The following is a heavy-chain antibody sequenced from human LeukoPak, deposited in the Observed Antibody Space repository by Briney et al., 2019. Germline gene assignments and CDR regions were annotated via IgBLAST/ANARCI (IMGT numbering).Heavy chain of an antibody. CDR3: AQATVTTPFGY. V-gene: IGHV3-30*04. CDR1: GFTFSSYA. Sequence: GESLRLSCAASGFTFSSYAVHWVRQAPGKGLEWVAVISYDGSNKYYADSVKGRFTISRDNSKNTLYLQMNSLRAEDTAVYYCAQATVTTPFGYWGQGTLVTVSS. D-gene: IGHD4-17*01. J-gene: IGHJ4*02. CDR2: ISYDGSNK.